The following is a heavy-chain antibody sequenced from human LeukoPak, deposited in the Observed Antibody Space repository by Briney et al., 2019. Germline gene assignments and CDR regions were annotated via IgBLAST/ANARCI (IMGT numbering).Heavy chain of an antibody. CDR3: ARDWNSSTDERGYFDY. CDR2: IKQDGSEK. D-gene: IGHD2/OR15-2a*01. Sequence: GGSLRLSCAASGFTFSSYWMSWVRQAPGKGLEWVANIKQDGSEKYYVDSVKGRFTISRDNAKNSLYLQMNSLRAEDTAVYYCARDWNSSTDERGYFDYWGQGTLVTVSS. V-gene: IGHV3-7*01. CDR1: GFTFSSYW. J-gene: IGHJ4*02.